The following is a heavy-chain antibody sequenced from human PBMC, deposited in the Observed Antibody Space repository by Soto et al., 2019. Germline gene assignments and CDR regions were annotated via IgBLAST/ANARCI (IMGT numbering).Heavy chain of an antibody. CDR1: GYTFTNYG. V-gene: IGHV1-18*01. CDR2: ISGYNANT. CDR3: ARDPRYGGD. Sequence: QVQLVQSGAGVKRPGASVKVSCKASGYTFTNYGIIWVRQAPGQGLEWMGWISGYNANTKYAEKLQGRVTMTTDTATSTVYMEVRGLTSDDTAVYYCARDPRYGGDWGQGTLVTVSS. D-gene: IGHD1-1*01. J-gene: IGHJ4*02.